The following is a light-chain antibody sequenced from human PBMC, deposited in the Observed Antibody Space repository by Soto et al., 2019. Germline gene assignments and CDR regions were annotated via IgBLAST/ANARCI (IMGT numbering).Light chain of an antibody. V-gene: IGLV1-44*01. CDR2: SSN. J-gene: IGLJ2*01. CDR3: ATWDDSLNGPV. Sequence: QSVLTQPPSASGTPGQRVTISCSGSSSNIGTNPVNWYQQFPGAAPKLLIYSSNQRPSGVPDRFSGSKSGTSASLGISGLQSEDEADYYCATWDDSLNGPVFGGGTKVTVL. CDR1: SSNIGTNP.